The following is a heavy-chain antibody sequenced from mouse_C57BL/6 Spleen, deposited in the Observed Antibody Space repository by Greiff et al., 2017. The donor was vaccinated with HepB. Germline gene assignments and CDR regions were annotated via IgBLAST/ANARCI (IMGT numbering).Heavy chain of an antibody. CDR2: IHPNSGST. D-gene: IGHD2-10*02. CDR1: GYTFTSYW. V-gene: IGHV1-64*01. J-gene: IGHJ4*01. CDR3: AREYGNYFYAMDY. Sequence: QVQLQQPGAELVKPGASVKLSCKASGYTFTSYWMHWVKQRPGQGLEWIGMIHPNSGSTNYNEKFKSKATLTVDKSSSTAYMQLSSLTSEDSAVYYCAREYGNYFYAMDYWGQGTSVTVSS.